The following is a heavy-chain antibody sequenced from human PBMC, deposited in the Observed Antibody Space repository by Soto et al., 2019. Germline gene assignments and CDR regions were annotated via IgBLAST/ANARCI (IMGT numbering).Heavy chain of an antibody. V-gene: IGHV3-15*01. D-gene: IGHD3-3*01. CDR2: IKSKTDGRTT. CDR3: FGGYYDFWSGKYYFDY. J-gene: IGHJ4*02. CDR1: GFTFSNAW. Sequence: GGSLRLSCAASGFTFSNAWMSWVRQAPGKGLEWVGRIKSKTDGRTTDYAAPVKGRFTISRDDSKNTLYLQMNGLKTEDTAVYYCFGGYYDFWSGKYYFDYWGQGTLVTVSS.